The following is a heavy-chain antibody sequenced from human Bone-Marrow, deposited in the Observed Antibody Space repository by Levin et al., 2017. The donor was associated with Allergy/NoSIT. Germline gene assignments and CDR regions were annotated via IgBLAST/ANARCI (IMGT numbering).Heavy chain of an antibody. J-gene: IGHJ1*01. V-gene: IGHV4-34*01. CDR2: INHSETT. CDR1: GGSFSAYY. Sequence: PSETLSLTCAVYGGSFSAYYWNWFRQPPGKGLEWIGEINHSETTNYNPSLKSRVTLSVDTSKHQFSLNLSSVTAANTAVYYCATYVDYGSYFQHWGHGTLVTVSS. D-gene: IGHD4-17*01. CDR3: ATYVDYGSYFQH.